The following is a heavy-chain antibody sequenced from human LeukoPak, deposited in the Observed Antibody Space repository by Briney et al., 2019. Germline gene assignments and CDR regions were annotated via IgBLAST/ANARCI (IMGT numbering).Heavy chain of an antibody. J-gene: IGHJ6*03. CDR2: INHSGST. Sequence: SETLSLTCGVYGGSFSGYYWSWIRQPPGKGLEWIGEINHSGSTNYNPSLKSRVTISVDTSKNQFSLKLSSVTAADTAVYYCASGLLWFGELLSPYYMDVWGKGTTVTISS. CDR1: GGSFSGYY. V-gene: IGHV4-34*01. D-gene: IGHD3-10*01. CDR3: ASGLLWFGELLSPYYMDV.